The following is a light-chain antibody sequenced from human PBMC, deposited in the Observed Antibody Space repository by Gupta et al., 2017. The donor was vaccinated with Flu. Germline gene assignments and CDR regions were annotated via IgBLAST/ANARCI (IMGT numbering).Light chain of an antibody. V-gene: IGLV3-1*01. Sequence: YEVTQAPSMSVSAGQTASISCSGERLGKIYVSWYQQRPGQSPTLVIYQDDKRPSGIPERFSGSVTGNTATLTISGIQPLDEADYYCQTWDDRTVLFGGGTKLSVL. J-gene: IGLJ2*01. CDR1: RLGKIY. CDR3: QTWDDRTVL. CDR2: QDD.